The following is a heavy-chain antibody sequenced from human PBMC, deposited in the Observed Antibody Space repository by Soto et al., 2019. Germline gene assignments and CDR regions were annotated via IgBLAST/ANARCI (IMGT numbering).Heavy chain of an antibody. CDR1: GASMTGASMSSYY. V-gene: IGHV4-61*01. CDR3: ARFYIRLGNSASHEAVEV. D-gene: IGHD3-16*01. J-gene: IGHJ6*04. Sequence: SETLSLTCTVSGASMTGASMSSYYWSWIRQPPGKGLEWIGYIYYIGSTDYNPSLKSRVTISVDTSNNQFSLKLNSVTSADTAVYYCARFYIRLGNSASHEAVEVWGKGTTVTVHS. CDR2: IYYIGST.